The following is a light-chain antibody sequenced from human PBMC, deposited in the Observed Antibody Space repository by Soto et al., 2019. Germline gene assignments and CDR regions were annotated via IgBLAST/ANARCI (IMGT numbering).Light chain of an antibody. J-gene: IGKJ4*01. V-gene: IGKV3-20*01. Sequence: EIVLTQSPGTLSLSPGERATLSCRASQSVSSSYLAWYQQKPGQAPRRLIYGASSRATGIPDGFSGSGSGTDFPLTISRLEPEDFAVYYCQQYGSSPRTFGGGTKVEIK. CDR3: QQYGSSPRT. CDR2: GAS. CDR1: QSVSSSY.